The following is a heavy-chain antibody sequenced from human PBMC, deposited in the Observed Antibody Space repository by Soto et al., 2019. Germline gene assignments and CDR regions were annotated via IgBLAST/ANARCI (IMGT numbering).Heavy chain of an antibody. J-gene: IGHJ2*01. CDR1: GGSISSSSYY. CDR3: ARPHYDFWSGYLPEADWYFDL. V-gene: IGHV4-39*01. D-gene: IGHD3-3*01. CDR2: IYYSGST. Sequence: QLQLQESGPGLVKPSETLSLTCTVSGGSISSSSYYWGWIRQPPGKGLEWIGSIYYSGSTYYNPSLKSRVTISVDTFKNQFSLTLSSVTASDTAVYYCARPHYDFWSGYLPEADWYFDLWGRGTLVTVSS.